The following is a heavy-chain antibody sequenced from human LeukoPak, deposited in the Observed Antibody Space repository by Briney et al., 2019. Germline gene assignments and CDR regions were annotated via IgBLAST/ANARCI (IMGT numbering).Heavy chain of an antibody. J-gene: IGHJ4*02. CDR2: ISWNSGSI. D-gene: IGHD3-16*01. V-gene: IGHV3-9*01. CDR1: GFTFDDYA. CDR3: AKARSTLFDYFDY. Sequence: PGGSLRLSCAASGFTFDDYAMHWVRQAPGKGLEWVSGISWNSGSIGYADSVKGRFTISRDNAKNSLYLQMNSLRAEDTALYYCAKARSTLFDYFDYWGQGTLVTVS.